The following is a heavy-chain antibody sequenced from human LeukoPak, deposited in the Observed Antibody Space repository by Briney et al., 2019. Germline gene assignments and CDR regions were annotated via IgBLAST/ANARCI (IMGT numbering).Heavy chain of an antibody. Sequence: SETLSLTCTVSDDSISDYYRGWIRQPPGKGLEWIGYFHNSGTSTYNPSLKSRVTISADTSKNQFSLKLNSLTTADTAVYYCARAPQAIGDYGAANFDYWGQGTLVTVSS. CDR2: FHNSGTS. J-gene: IGHJ4*02. CDR1: DDSISDYY. V-gene: IGHV4-59*01. D-gene: IGHD4-17*01. CDR3: ARAPQAIGDYGAANFDY.